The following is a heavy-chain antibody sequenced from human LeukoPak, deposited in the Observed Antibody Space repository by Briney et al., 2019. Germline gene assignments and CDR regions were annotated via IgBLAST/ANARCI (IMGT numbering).Heavy chain of an antibody. CDR3: ATAYCSTTSSPT. D-gene: IGHD2-2*01. CDR1: GFTFSNYA. Sequence: GGSLRLSCAASGFTFSNYAMSWVRQAPGKGLEWVSSINDSGDSTYYADSVKGRFTISRDNSKNTLYLLMNNLRAEDTAIFYCATAYCSTTSSPTWGQGTLVTVSS. J-gene: IGHJ5*02. CDR2: INDSGDST. V-gene: IGHV3-23*01.